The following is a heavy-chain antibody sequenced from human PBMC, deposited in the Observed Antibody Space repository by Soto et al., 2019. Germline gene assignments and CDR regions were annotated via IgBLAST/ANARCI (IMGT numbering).Heavy chain of an antibody. CDR1: GFTLSSHG. CDR3: AKDWGGIGWYNYFDP. J-gene: IGHJ5*02. Sequence: QVHLVESGGGLVQPGTSLRLSCAASGFTLSSHGMHWVRQDPGKGLEWVAMMSPDGTAEHYLDSVKGRLTISRDISKNTVFLQMDSLRPEDTSMYYCAKDWGGIGWYNYFDPWGHGPRVTVSS. D-gene: IGHD6-19*01. CDR2: MSPDGTAE. V-gene: IGHV3-30*18.